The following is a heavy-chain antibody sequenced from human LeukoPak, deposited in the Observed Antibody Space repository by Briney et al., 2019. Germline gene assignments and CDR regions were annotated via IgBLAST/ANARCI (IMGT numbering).Heavy chain of an antibody. CDR2: ISYGGSNK. J-gene: IGHJ4*02. V-gene: IGHV3-30*18. CDR1: GFTVSSNY. Sequence: GGSLRLSCAASGFTVSSNYMNWVRQAPGKGLEWVAVISYGGSNKYYADSVKGRFTISRDNSKNTLYLQMNSLRAEDTAVYYCAKVSYGDYEVDYWGQGTLVTVSS. D-gene: IGHD4-17*01. CDR3: AKVSYGDYEVDY.